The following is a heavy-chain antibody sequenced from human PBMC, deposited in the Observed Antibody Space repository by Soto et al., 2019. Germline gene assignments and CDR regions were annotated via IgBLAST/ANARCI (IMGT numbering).Heavy chain of an antibody. CDR2: INAGNGNT. Sequence: QVQLVQSGAEVKKPGASVKVSCKASGYTFTSYAMHWVCQAPGQRLEWMGWINAGNGNTKYSQKFQGRVTITRDTSASTAYMELSSLRSEDTAVYYCAVPRDFWSGYSPHYYYYYMDVWGKGTTVTVSS. CDR3: AVPRDFWSGYSPHYYYYYMDV. J-gene: IGHJ6*03. V-gene: IGHV1-3*01. CDR1: GYTFTSYA. D-gene: IGHD3-3*01.